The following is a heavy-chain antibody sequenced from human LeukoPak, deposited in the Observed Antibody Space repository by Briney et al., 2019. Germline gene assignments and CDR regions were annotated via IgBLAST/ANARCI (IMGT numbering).Heavy chain of an antibody. J-gene: IGHJ4*02. CDR3: AKDAGITGTMSFDY. CDR2: IYYSGST. V-gene: IGHV4-59*01. CDR1: GGSISSYY. D-gene: IGHD1-20*01. Sequence: PSETLSLTCSVSGGSISSYYWSWIRQPPGKGLEWIGYIYYSGSTNYNPSLKSRVTISVDTSKNQFSLKLSSVTAADTAVYYCAKDAGITGTMSFDYWGQGTLVTVSS.